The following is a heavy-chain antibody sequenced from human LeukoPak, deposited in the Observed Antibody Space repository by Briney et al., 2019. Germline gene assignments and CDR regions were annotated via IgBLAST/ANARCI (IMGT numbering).Heavy chain of an antibody. CDR2: ISYDGSNK. CDR1: GFTFSSYA. Sequence: PGGSLRLSCAASGFTFSSYAMHWVRQAPGKGLEWVAVISYDGSNKYYADSVKGRFTISRDNSKNTLYLQMNSLRAEDTAVYYCASLISPDFDYWGQGTLVTVSS. D-gene: IGHD3/OR15-3a*01. J-gene: IGHJ4*02. CDR3: ASLISPDFDY. V-gene: IGHV3-30-3*01.